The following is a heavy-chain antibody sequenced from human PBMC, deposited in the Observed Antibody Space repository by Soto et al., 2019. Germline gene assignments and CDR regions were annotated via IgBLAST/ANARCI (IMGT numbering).Heavy chain of an antibody. Sequence: HPGGSLRLSCAASGFTVSSNYMSWVRQAPGKGLERVSIIYSGGTTYYADSVKGRFTISRDNAKNSLYLQMNSLRAEDTAVYYCAREDGEFDYWVQGTLVTVSS. J-gene: IGHJ4*02. CDR2: IYSGGTT. CDR3: AREDGEFDY. CDR1: GFTVSSNY. V-gene: IGHV3-53*01.